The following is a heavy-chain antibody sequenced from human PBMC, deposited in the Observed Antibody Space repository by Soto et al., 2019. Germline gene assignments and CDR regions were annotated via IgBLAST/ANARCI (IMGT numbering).Heavy chain of an antibody. D-gene: IGHD4-17*01. V-gene: IGHV4-59*01. J-gene: IGHJ5*02. CDR1: GGSISSYY. CDR3: ASGADYGDYAFDP. CDR2: IYYSGST. Sequence: QVQLQESGPGLVKPSETLSLTCTVSGGSISSYYWSWIRQPPGKGLEWIGYIYYSGSTNYNPSLKSRVTISVDTSKNQFSLKLSSVTAPDTAVYYCASGADYGDYAFDPWGQGTLVTVSS.